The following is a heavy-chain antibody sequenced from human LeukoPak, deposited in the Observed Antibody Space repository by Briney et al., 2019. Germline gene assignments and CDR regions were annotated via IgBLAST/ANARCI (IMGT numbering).Heavy chain of an antibody. D-gene: IGHD3-3*01. CDR2: IYYSGST. Sequence: SETLSLTCTVSGGSISSYYWSWLRQPPGKGLEWIGYIYYSGSTNYNPSLKSRVTISVDTSKNQFSLKLSSVTAADTAVYYCARDSTGPDRFGEVKGYYYYGMDVWGQGTTVTVSS. V-gene: IGHV4-59*01. J-gene: IGHJ6*02. CDR3: ARDSTGPDRFGEVKGYYYYGMDV. CDR1: GGSISSYY.